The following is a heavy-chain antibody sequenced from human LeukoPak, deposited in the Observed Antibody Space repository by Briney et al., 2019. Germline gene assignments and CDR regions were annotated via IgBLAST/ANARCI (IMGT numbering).Heavy chain of an antibody. CDR3: ARDERVVPAAKPGWFDP. CDR1: GYTFTGNY. CDR2: TNTNSGGT. J-gene: IGHJ5*02. D-gene: IGHD2-2*01. V-gene: IGHV1-2*02. Sequence: ASVNVSCTASGYTFTGNYMHWVRQAPGPGLGRKGWTNTNSGGTNSSQTFPGRVTMTRDTANSTAYMDVSKLRSGDTPVYYCARDERVVPAAKPGWFDPWGKENRVTLSS.